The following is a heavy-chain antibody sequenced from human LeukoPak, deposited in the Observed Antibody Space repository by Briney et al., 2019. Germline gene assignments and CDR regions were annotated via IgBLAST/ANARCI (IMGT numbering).Heavy chain of an antibody. CDR2: INHSGST. CDR1: GGSFSGYY. CDR3: ARGRIAMAGKTFDY. V-gene: IGHV4-34*01. Sequence: PSETLSLTCAVYGGSFSGYYWSWIRQPPGKGLEWIGEINHSGSTNYNPSLKSRVTISVDTSKNQFSLKLSSVTAADTAVYYCARGRIAMAGKTFDYWGQGTLVTVSS. J-gene: IGHJ4*02. D-gene: IGHD6-19*01.